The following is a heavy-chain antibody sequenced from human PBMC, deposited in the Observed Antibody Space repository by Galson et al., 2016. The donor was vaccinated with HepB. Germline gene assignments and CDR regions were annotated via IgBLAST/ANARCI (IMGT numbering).Heavy chain of an antibody. D-gene: IGHD4/OR15-4a*01. V-gene: IGHV4-34*01. CDR2: VNHVGST. CDR3: ARKRVRRPADF. Sequence: ETLSLTCAVSDDSFSGFYWGWIRQSPGKGLEWIGEVNHVGSTNYNPSLKSRVHISVDRSKSQFYLNLTSVTAADTALYYCARKRVRRPADFWGQGNLVTVSS. J-gene: IGHJ4*02. CDR1: DDSFSGFY.